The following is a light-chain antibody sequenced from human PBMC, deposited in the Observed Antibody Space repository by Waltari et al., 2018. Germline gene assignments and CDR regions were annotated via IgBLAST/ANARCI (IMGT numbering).Light chain of an antibody. J-gene: IGKJ2*01. CDR3: QQYYSTPYT. V-gene: IGKV3-20*01. CDR1: QSVSSSY. CDR2: SAS. Sequence: EIVLTQSPGTLSLSPGERATLYCRARQSVSSSYLSWYQQKPGQAPRLLIYSASSRATGIPDRFSGSGSGTDFTLTISSLQAEDVAVYYCQQYYSTPYTFGQGTKLEIK.